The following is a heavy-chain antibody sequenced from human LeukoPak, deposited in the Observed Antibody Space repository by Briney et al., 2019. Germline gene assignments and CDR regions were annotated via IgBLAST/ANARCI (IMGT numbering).Heavy chain of an antibody. CDR3: ATYVIPNWFDP. CDR2: IYYSGST. D-gene: IGHD2-21*01. CDR1: GGSISSGDYY. J-gene: IGHJ5*02. V-gene: IGHV4-30-4*01. Sequence: SQTLSLTCTVSGGSISSGDYYWSWIRQPPGKGLEWIGYIYYSGSTYYNPSLKSRVTISVDTSKNQFSLRLSSVTAADTAVYYCATYVIPNWFDPWGQGTLVTVSS.